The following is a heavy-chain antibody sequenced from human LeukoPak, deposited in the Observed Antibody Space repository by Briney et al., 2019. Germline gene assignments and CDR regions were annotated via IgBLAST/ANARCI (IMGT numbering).Heavy chain of an antibody. CDR3: ARTTYDFWSGYYFDY. CDR1: GGSISSDY. J-gene: IGHJ4*02. CDR2: IYYSGST. Sequence: PSETLSLTCTVSGGSISSDYWSWIRQPPGKGLEWIGYIYYSGSTNYNPSLKSRVTISVDTSKNQFSLKLSSVTAADTAVYYCARTTYDFWSGYYFDYWGQGTLVTVSS. D-gene: IGHD3-3*01. V-gene: IGHV4-59*01.